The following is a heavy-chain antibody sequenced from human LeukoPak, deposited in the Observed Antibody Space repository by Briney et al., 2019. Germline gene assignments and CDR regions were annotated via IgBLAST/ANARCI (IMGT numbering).Heavy chain of an antibody. CDR3: ARDPYYYGSGSPNWFDP. CDR1: GFTFSSYE. Sequence: GGSLRLSCAASGFTFSSYEMNWVRQAPGKGLEWVSYISSSGSTIYYADSVKGRFTISRDNAKNSLYLQMNSLRAEDTAVYYCARDPYYYGSGSPNWFDPWGQGTLVTVSS. CDR2: ISSSGSTI. V-gene: IGHV3-48*03. D-gene: IGHD3-10*01. J-gene: IGHJ5*02.